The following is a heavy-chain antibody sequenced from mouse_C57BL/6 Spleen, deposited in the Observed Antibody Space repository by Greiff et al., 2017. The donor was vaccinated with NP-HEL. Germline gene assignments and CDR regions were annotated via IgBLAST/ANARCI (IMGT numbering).Heavy chain of an antibody. D-gene: IGHD1-1*01. CDR1: GYTFTDYY. CDR2: IYPGSGNT. V-gene: IGHV1-76*01. CDR3: ARSNYGSPYWYFDV. J-gene: IGHJ1*03. Sequence: QVQLKQSGAELVRPGASVKLSCKASGYTFTDYYINWVKQRPGQGLEWIARIYPGSGNTYYNEKFKGKATLTAEKSSSTAYMQLSSLTSEDSAVYFCARSNYGSPYWYFDVWGTRTTVTVSS.